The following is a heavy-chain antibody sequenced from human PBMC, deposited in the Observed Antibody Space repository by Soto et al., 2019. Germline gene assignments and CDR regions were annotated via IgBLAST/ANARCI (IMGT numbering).Heavy chain of an antibody. V-gene: IGHV1-46*01. Sequence: GASVKVSCKASGYTFTIYDINWVRQAPGQGLEWMGVIDPSGGTTSYTQNFQGRVTMTRDTSTSTVYMELSSLRSEDTAVYYCARDLARQNDFWGQGTLVTVSS. J-gene: IGHJ4*02. CDR1: GYTFTIYD. CDR3: ARDLARQNDF. CDR2: IDPSGGTT.